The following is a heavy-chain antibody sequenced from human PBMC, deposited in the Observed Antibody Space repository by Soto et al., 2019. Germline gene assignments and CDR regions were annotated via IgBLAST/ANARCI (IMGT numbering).Heavy chain of an antibody. CDR3: ARDQWFGELPVYYYYYGMDV. V-gene: IGHV1-46*01. D-gene: IGHD3-10*01. J-gene: IGHJ6*02. Sequence: GASVKVSCKASGYTFTSYYMHWVRQAPGRGLEWMGIINPSGGSTSYAQKFQGRVTMTRDTSTSTVYMELSSLRSEDTAVYYCARDQWFGELPVYYYYYGMDVWGQGTTVTVSS. CDR2: INPSGGST. CDR1: GYTFTSYY.